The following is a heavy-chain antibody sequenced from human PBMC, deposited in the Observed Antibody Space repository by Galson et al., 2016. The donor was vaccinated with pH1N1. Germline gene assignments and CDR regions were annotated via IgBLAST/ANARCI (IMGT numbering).Heavy chain of an antibody. CDR1: GGSFRNFV. V-gene: IGHV1-69*13. Sequence: SVKVSCKASGGSFRNFVVSWMRQAPGQGLEWMGGLMPIFNIPKYAQKFQDRVTISADESLTTTYMELSGLTYEDTAVYFCARETVAAAWYNPFDPWGQGTLVTVSS. J-gene: IGHJ5*02. CDR3: ARETVAAAWYNPFDP. D-gene: IGHD1-1*01. CDR2: LMPIFNIP.